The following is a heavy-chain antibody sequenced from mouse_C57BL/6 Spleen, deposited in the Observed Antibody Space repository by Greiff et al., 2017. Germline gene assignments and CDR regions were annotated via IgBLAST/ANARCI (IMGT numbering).Heavy chain of an antibody. Sequence: QVQLQQSGAELVRPGTSVKMSCKASGYTFTNYWIGWAKQRPGHGLEWIGDIYPGGGYTTYNEKFKGKATLTADKSSSTAYMQFSSLTDEDAAIYYCARDYYGSFDYWGQGTTLTVSS. J-gene: IGHJ2*01. CDR1: GYTFTNYW. V-gene: IGHV1-63*01. CDR3: ARDYYGSFDY. D-gene: IGHD2-2*01. CDR2: IYPGGGYT.